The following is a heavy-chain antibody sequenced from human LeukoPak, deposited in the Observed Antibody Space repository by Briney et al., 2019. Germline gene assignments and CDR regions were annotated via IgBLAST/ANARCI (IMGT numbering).Heavy chain of an antibody. Sequence: ASVKVSCKASGYTFTSYDINWVRQATGQGLEWMGWMNPNSGNTGYAQKFQGRVTMTRNTSISTAYMELSSLRSEDTAVYYCARGMSGYYYFDYWGQGTLVTVSS. D-gene: IGHD3-3*01. V-gene: IGHV1-8*01. J-gene: IGHJ4*02. CDR2: MNPNSGNT. CDR3: ARGMSGYYYFDY. CDR1: GYTFTSYD.